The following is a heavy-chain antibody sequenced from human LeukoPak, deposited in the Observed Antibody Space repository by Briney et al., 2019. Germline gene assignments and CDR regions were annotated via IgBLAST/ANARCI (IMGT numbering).Heavy chain of an antibody. V-gene: IGHV3-21*01. CDR2: ISSSSSYI. D-gene: IGHD3-3*01. Sequence: PGGSLRLSCAASGFTFSSYSMNWVRQAPGKGLEWVSSISSSSSYIYYADSVKGRFTISRDNAKNSLYLQMNSLRAEDTAVYYCARAPCDFWSGYLEAFDIWGQGTMVTVSS. CDR1: GFTFSSYS. J-gene: IGHJ3*02. CDR3: ARAPCDFWSGYLEAFDI.